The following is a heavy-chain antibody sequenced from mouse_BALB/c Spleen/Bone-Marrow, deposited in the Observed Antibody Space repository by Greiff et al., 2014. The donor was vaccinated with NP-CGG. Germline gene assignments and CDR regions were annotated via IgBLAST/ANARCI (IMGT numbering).Heavy chain of an antibody. CDR1: GFSLTNYS. CDR3: ARITTATGAMDY. J-gene: IGHJ4*01. V-gene: IGHV2-9*02. D-gene: IGHD1-2*01. CDR2: IWADGST. Sequence: VKVVESGPGLVAPPQSLSITCTVSGFSLTNYSVHWVRQPPGKGLEWLGVIWADGSTNYNSALMSRLSISKDNSKSQVFFKMNSLQTDDTAMYYCARITTATGAMDYWGQGTSVTVSS.